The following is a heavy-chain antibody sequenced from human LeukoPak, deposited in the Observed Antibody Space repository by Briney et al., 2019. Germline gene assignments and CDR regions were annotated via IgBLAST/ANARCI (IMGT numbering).Heavy chain of an antibody. CDR1: GFTFSSYG. CDR3: AKGPLRFFDRLKSCFDY. Sequence: GGSLRLSCSASGFTFSSYGMSWVRQVPGKGLEWVSGISGSGGSTYYADSVKGRFTISRDSSKNTLYLQMNRLRAEDTAIYYCAKGPLRFFDRLKSCFDYWGQGTLVTVSS. V-gene: IGHV3-23*01. CDR2: ISGSGGST. J-gene: IGHJ4*02. D-gene: IGHD3-9*01.